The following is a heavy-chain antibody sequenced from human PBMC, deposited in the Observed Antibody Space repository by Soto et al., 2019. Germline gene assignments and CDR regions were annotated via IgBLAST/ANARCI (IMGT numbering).Heavy chain of an antibody. J-gene: IGHJ5*02. V-gene: IGHV4-34*01. CDR2: INHSGST. CDR1: GVSFSGYY. CDR3: ARGGQQLVHYNWFDP. D-gene: IGHD6-13*01. Sequence: SETLSLSCAVYGVSFSGYYWSWIRQPPGKGLEWIGEINHSGSTNYNPSLKSRVTISVDTSKNQFSLKLSSVTAADTAVYYCARGGQQLVHYNWFDPWGQGTLVTVSS.